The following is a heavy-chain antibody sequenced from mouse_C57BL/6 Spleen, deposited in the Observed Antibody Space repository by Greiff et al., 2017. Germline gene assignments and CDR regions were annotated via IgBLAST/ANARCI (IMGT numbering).Heavy chain of an antibody. J-gene: IGHJ3*01. V-gene: IGHV14-4*01. CDR1: GFNIKDDY. CDR3: TTRPALLFAY. CDR2: IDPENGDT. Sequence: VQLQQSGAELVRPGASVKLSCTASGFNIKDDYMHWVKQRPEQGLEWIGWIDPENGDTESASQFQGKATITADSSSNTAYLQLSSLTSEDTAVYYCTTRPALLFAYWGQGTLVTVSA.